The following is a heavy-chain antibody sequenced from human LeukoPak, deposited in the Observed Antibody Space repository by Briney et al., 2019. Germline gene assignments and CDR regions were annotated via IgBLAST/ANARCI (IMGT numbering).Heavy chain of an antibody. Sequence: KPSETLSLTCTVSGGSISSYYWSWIRQPPGKGLEWIGYIYYSGSTNYNPSLKSRVTISVDTSKNQFSLKLSSVTAADTAVYYCARVGSGWYSFRWFDPWGQGTLVTVSS. V-gene: IGHV4-59*01. D-gene: IGHD6-19*01. CDR3: ARVGSGWYSFRWFDP. CDR2: IYYSGST. CDR1: GGSISSYY. J-gene: IGHJ5*02.